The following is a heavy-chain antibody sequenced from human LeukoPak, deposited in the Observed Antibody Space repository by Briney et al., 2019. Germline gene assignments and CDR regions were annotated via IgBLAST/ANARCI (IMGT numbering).Heavy chain of an antibody. V-gene: IGHV4-4*07. J-gene: IGHJ6*01. CDR1: GGSISSYY. CDR2: IYSGGST. D-gene: IGHD4-17*01. Sequence: SETLSLTCTVSGGSISSYYWSWIRQPAGKGLEWIGRIYSGGSTKYNSSLKSRVTMSVDTSKNQFSLKLSSVTAADTAIYYCARDRRTVSSYYYYGMDVWGQGTTVTVSS. CDR3: ARDRRTVSSYYYYGMDV.